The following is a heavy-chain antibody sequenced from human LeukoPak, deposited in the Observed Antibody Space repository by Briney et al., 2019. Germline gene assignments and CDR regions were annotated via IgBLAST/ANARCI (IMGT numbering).Heavy chain of an antibody. J-gene: IGHJ4*02. Sequence: NSSETLSLTCTVSGGSIRTYYWSWIRQPPGKGLEWIGYINYSGSTKYNPSLKSRVTISVDTSKNQFSLKLISVTAADTAVYYCARLYRESPYSSGWYWDYYFDYWGQGTLVTVSS. CDR2: INYSGST. V-gene: IGHV4-59*08. CDR3: ARLYRESPYSSGWYWDYYFDY. D-gene: IGHD6-19*01. CDR1: GGSIRTYY.